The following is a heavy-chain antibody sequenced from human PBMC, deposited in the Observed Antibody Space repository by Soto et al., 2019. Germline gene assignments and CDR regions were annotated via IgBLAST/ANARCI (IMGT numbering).Heavy chain of an antibody. V-gene: IGHV3-11*01. J-gene: IGHJ5*02. CDR2: ISSSGSTI. CDR1: GFTFSDYY. CDR3: ARVTSSGWYLARFDP. D-gene: IGHD6-19*01. Sequence: QVQLVESGGGLVQPGGSLRLSCAASGFTFSDYYMSWIRQAPGKGLEWVSYISSSGSTIYYADSVKGRFTISRDNAKNSLYLQRNTLRAEDTAVYYCARVTSSGWYLARFDPWGQGTLVTVSS.